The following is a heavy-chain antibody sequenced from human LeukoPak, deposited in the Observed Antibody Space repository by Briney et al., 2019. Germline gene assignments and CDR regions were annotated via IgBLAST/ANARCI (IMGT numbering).Heavy chain of an antibody. CDR1: GFTFSSYA. Sequence: PGGSLRLSCAASGFTFSSYAMSWVRQAPGKGLEWVSAISGSGGSTYYADSVKGRFTISRDNAKNTLYLQMNSLRAEDTAVYYCARGRPPSYWEYYGMDVWGQGNTVTVSS. J-gene: IGHJ6*01. CDR3: ARGRPPSYWEYYGMDV. CDR2: ISGSGGST. V-gene: IGHV3-23*01. D-gene: IGHD1-26*01.